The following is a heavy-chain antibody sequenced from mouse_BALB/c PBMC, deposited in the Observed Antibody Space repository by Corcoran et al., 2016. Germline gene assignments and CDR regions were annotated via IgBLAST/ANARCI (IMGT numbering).Heavy chain of an antibody. D-gene: IGHD1-1*01. CDR2: IDPANGNT. J-gene: IGHJ2*01. CDR3: ARKSPDYYGSSYFDY. Sequence: EVQLQQSGAELVKPGASVKLSCTASGFNIKDTYMHWVKQRPEQGLEWIGRIDPANGNTKYDPKFQGKATITADTSSNTAYLQLSSLTSEDTAVYYCARKSPDYYGSSYFDYWGQGTTVTVSS. CDR1: GFNIKDTY. V-gene: IGHV14-3*02.